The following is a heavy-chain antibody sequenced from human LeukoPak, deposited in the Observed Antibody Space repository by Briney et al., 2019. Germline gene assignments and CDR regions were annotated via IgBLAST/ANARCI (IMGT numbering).Heavy chain of an antibody. CDR2: IHYSGST. J-gene: IGHJ3*02. CDR3: ASGGVVPAASDAFDI. Sequence: SETLSLTCTVSGGSISSSSYYWAWIRQPPGKGLEWIGSIHYSGSTYYNPSLQSRVTISIDTSKNQFSLKLRFVTAADTAVYYCASGGVVPAASDAFDIWGQGTMVTVSS. CDR1: GGSISSSSYY. V-gene: IGHV4-39*07. D-gene: IGHD2-2*01.